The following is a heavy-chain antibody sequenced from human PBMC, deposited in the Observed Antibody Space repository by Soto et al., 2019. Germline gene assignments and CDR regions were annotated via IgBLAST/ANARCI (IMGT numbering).Heavy chain of an antibody. D-gene: IGHD2-2*01. V-gene: IGHV4-39*07. CDR1: GDSIITGGYY. CDR3: ASGTIYHSYGMDV. Sequence: PSETLSLTCTVSGDSIITGGYYWGWIRQPPGKGLEWIGNIQKSGTAPYSPSLQNQVNKSVGTSNKQISLKIRSVTAADTAVYYCASGTIYHSYGMDVWGQGKMVTVSS. J-gene: IGHJ6*02. CDR2: IQKSGTA.